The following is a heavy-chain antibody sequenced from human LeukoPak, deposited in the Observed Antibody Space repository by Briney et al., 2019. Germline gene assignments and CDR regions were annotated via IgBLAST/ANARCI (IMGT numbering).Heavy chain of an antibody. V-gene: IGHV6-1*01. Sequence: SQTLSLACAISGDSFSSHSAAWDWLRQSPSRGLEWLGRTYYRSKLYRDYAVCVKSLITINPYTSNNQFSLQLNSVTPEDTAVYYCARDSDYYASGTYYRVGSDPWGQGTLVTVSS. CDR3: ARDSDYYASGTYYRVGSDP. CDR2: TYYRSKLYR. CDR1: GDSFSSHSAA. J-gene: IGHJ5*02. D-gene: IGHD3-10*01.